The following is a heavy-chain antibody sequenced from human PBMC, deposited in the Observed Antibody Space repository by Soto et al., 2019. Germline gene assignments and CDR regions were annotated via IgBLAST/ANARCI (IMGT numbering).Heavy chain of an antibody. J-gene: IGHJ4*02. D-gene: IGHD4-4*01. Sequence: GASVKVSCKASGGTFSSYTISWVRQAPGQGLEWMGRIIPILGIANYAQKFQGRVTITADKSTSTAYMELSSLRSEDTAVYYCARDKGSNYAFDYWGQGTLVTVSS. CDR1: GGTFSSYT. CDR2: IIPILGIA. CDR3: ARDKGSNYAFDY. V-gene: IGHV1-69*04.